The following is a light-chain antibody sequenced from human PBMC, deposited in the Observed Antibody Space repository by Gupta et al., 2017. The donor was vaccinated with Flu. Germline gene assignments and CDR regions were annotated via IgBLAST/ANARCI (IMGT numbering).Light chain of an antibody. J-gene: IGKJ2*01. CDR2: AAS. CDR3: QQYYSYPPYT. CDR1: QGISSY. Sequence: TGDRVTITCRASQGISSYLAWYQQKPGKAPKLLIYAASTLQSGVPSRFSGSGSGTDFTLTISCLQSEDFATYYCQQYYSYPPYTFGQGTKLEIK. V-gene: IGKV1-8*01.